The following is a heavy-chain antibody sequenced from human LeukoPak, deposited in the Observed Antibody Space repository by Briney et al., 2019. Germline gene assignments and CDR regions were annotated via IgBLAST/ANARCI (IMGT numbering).Heavy chain of an antibody. CDR3: ARGDCSSTSCYEKVFFDY. Sequence: SETLSLTCTVSGGSISSYYWSWIRQPPGKGLEWIGYIYYSGSTNYNPSLKSRVTISVDTSKNQFSLKLSSVTAADTAVYYCARGDCSSTSCYEKVFFDYWGQGTLVTVSS. D-gene: IGHD2-2*01. CDR2: IYYSGST. CDR1: GGSISSYY. J-gene: IGHJ4*02. V-gene: IGHV4-59*01.